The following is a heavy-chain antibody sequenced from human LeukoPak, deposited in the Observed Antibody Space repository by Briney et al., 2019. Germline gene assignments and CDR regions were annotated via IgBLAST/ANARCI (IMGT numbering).Heavy chain of an antibody. CDR2: INPNSGDT. CDR1: GYTFTGYY. Sequence: ASVKVSCKASGYTFTGYYMHWVRQAPGQGFEWMGRINPNSGDTNYAQKFRGRVTMTRATSISTAHMELSRLRSDDTAVYYCARANPLYCSSTTCLFDYWGQGTLVTVSS. V-gene: IGHV1-2*02. D-gene: IGHD2-2*01. J-gene: IGHJ4*02. CDR3: ARANPLYCSSTTCLFDY.